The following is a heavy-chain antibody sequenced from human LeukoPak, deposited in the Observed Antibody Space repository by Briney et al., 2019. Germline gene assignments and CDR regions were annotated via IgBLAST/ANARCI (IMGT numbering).Heavy chain of an antibody. V-gene: IGHV4-4*07. CDR1: GGSISSYY. D-gene: IGHD3-10*01. Sequence: SETLSLTCTVSGGSISSYYWSWIRQPAGKGLEWIGRIYTSGGTNYNPSLKSRVTMSVDTSKNQFSLKLSSVTAADTAVYYCARDLTYYGSGSYLGAYDYWGQGTLVTVSS. CDR3: ARDLTYYGSGSYLGAYDY. CDR2: IYTSGGT. J-gene: IGHJ4*02.